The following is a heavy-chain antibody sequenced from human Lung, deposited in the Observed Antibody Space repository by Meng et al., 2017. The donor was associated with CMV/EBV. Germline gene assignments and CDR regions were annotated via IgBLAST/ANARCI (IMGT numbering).Heavy chain of an antibody. CDR2: IITIFGIA. J-gene: IGHJ6*02. V-gene: IGHV1-69*05. Sequence: SVXVSXKASGGTFSSYAISWVRQAPGQGLEWMGGIITIFGIANYAQKFQGRVTITTDESTSTAYMEVSSLRSEDTAVYYCARDRTGDCSSTSCYNYYYYYGMDVXGRGXTVTVSS. D-gene: IGHD2-2*02. CDR1: GGTFSSYA. CDR3: ARDRTGDCSSTSCYNYYYYYGMDV.